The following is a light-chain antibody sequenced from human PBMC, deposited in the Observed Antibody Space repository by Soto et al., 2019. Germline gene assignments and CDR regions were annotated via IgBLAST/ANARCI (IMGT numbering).Light chain of an antibody. CDR2: DAS. Sequence: DIQMTQSPSTLSASVGDRVTITCRASQSISRWLAWYQQKPGKAPNLLIYDASTLHSGVPSRFSGSGSGTAFTLTITNLQPDDFATYFCQQYNTPWTFGQGTNVEIK. V-gene: IGKV1-5*01. CDR3: QQYNTPWT. CDR1: QSISRW. J-gene: IGKJ1*01.